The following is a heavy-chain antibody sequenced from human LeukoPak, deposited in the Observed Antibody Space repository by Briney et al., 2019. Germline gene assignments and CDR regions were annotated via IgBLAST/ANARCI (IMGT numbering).Heavy chain of an antibody. J-gene: IGHJ4*02. D-gene: IGHD6-19*01. CDR3: AKDSGYSSGWYNY. CDR1: GFTFSSYA. V-gene: IGHV3-23*01. Sequence: GRSLRLSCAASGFTFSSYAMSWVRQAPGKGLDWVSSVSGGGGSTYYADSVKGRFTISRDNSKNTLYLQMNSLRGEDTAVYYCAKDSGYSSGWYNYWGQGTLVTVSS. CDR2: VSGGGGST.